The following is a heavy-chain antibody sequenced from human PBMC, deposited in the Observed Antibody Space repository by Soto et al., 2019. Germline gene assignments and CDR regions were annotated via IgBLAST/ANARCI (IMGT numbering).Heavy chain of an antibody. J-gene: IGHJ6*02. CDR1: GYTFTRSG. D-gene: IGHD5-12*01. CDR2: ISTYNGDT. CDR3: AREGVAPYYYYGMDV. Sequence: QVQLVQSGAEVKKHGASVKVSCKASGYTFTRSGISWVRQAPGQGLEWMGWISTYNGDTNYAQTFQGRVTMTTDTSTSTAYMELRSLRSDDTAVYYCAREGVAPYYYYGMDVWGQGTPVTVSS. V-gene: IGHV1-18*01.